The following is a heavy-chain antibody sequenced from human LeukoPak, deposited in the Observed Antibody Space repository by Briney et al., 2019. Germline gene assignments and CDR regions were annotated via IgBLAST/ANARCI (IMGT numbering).Heavy chain of an antibody. V-gene: IGHV4-39*01. D-gene: IGHD3-10*01. Sequence: SETLSLTCTVSGCSISSSSYYWGWIRQPPGKGLEWIGSIYYSGSTYYNPSLKSRVTISVDTSKNQFSLKLSSVTAADTAVYYCARLFPDLIRGKYFDYWGQGTLVTVSS. J-gene: IGHJ4*02. CDR3: ARLFPDLIRGKYFDY. CDR2: IYYSGST. CDR1: GCSISSSSYY.